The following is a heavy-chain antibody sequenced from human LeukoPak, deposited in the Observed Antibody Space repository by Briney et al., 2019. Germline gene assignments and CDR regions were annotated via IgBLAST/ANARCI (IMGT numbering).Heavy chain of an antibody. CDR2: ISGSGGST. D-gene: IGHD3-10*01. Sequence: GGSLRLSCAASGFTFSSYAMGWVRQAPGKGLEWVSAISGSGGSTYYADSVKDRFTISRDNSKNTLYLQMSSLRAEDTAVYYCAKIYPPRPVRPRTNWFDPWGQGTLVTVSS. V-gene: IGHV3-23*01. J-gene: IGHJ5*02. CDR1: GFTFSSYA. CDR3: AKIYPPRPVRPRTNWFDP.